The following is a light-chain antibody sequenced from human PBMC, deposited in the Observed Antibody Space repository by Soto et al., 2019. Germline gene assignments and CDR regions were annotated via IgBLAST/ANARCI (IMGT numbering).Light chain of an antibody. J-gene: IGKJ5*01. CDR2: DAS. CDR1: QSVSSY. V-gene: IGKV3-11*01. CDR3: QQRSNWRIT. Sequence: EIVLTQSPATLSLSPEERATLSCRASQSVSSYLAWYQQKPGQAPRLLIYDASNRATGIPARFSGSGSGTDSTLTISILEPEDFAVYYCQQRSNWRITFGQGTRLEIK.